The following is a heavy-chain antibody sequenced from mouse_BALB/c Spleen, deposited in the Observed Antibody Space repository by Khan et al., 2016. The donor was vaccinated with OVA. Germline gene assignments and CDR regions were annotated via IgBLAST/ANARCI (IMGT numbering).Heavy chain of an antibody. J-gene: IGHJ1*01. Sequence: QIQLVQSGPELKKPGETVKISCKASGYTFTNSGMNWVKQAPGKGLKWMGWINTYTGEPTYANDFKGRFAFSLETSDSTAYLQINQHKNADTAKYFCARMKPYGYVDRWGAGTTVTVSS. CDR3: ARMKPYGYVDR. CDR2: INTYTGEP. V-gene: IGHV9-3-1*01. CDR1: GYTFTNSG.